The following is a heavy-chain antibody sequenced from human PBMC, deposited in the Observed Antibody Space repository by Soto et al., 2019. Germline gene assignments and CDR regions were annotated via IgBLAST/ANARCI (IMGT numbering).Heavy chain of an antibody. CDR2: IFWDDDK. J-gene: IGHJ4*02. Sequence: SGPTLENPTQTLTLTCTFSGFSLNTGVVGVGWIRQPPGKALEWLAVIFWDDDKRYSPSLKSRLTIFKDTSKNQVVLLMTNMDPVDTATYYCAHRMGKYNFGNGDHLAFWAQGTSVPGSA. CDR1: GFSLNTGVVG. V-gene: IGHV2-5*02. CDR3: AHRMGKYNFGNGDHLAF. D-gene: IGHD3-3*01.